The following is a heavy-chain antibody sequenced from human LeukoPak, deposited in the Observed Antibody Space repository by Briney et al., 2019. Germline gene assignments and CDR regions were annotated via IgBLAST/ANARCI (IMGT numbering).Heavy chain of an antibody. V-gene: IGHV4-38-2*01. D-gene: IGHD2-2*01. CDR3: ARGNDCSGTTCYEGGRWFDF. Sequence: PSETLSLTCAVSGYSISSGHYWVWIRQPPGKGLEWIGSIYHSGSTYYNPSLKSRVTISVDTSKNQFSLKLSSVTAADTAVYYCARGNDCSGTTCYEGGRWFDFWGQGTLVTVSS. CDR1: GYSISSGHY. CDR2: IYHSGST. J-gene: IGHJ5*01.